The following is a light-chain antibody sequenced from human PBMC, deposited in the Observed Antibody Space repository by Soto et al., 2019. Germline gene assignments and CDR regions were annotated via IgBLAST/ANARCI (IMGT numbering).Light chain of an antibody. CDR2: AAY. V-gene: IGKV1-39*01. Sequence: IQMSQAHSSMYPPAGDRLNLTCSASQSISSYLNWYQNKPGKAHKVLIYAAYNLQSGVPSRFSGIVCGTVFTLTISSLQTEDLATYVGQQSYTVSPLTVFRWTKVEIK. CDR1: QSISSY. J-gene: IGKJ4*01. CDR3: QQSYTVSPLT.